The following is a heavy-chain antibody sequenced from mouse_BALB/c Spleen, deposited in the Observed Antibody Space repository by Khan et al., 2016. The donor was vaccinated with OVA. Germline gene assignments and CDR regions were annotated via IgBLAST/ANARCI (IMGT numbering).Heavy chain of an antibody. V-gene: IGHV1S136*01. J-gene: IGHJ3*01. Sequence: VQLQQSGPDLVKPGASVKMSCKASGYTFTNYVMHWVKQKPGQGLEWIGYINPDNDGIRYNEKFKHKATLTSDKSSSTAYMELSSLTSEDSAVYYCAREASNCDFTFAYWGQGTLVTVSA. CDR1: GYTFTNYV. CDR2: INPDNDGI. D-gene: IGHD4-1*01. CDR3: AREASNCDFTFAY.